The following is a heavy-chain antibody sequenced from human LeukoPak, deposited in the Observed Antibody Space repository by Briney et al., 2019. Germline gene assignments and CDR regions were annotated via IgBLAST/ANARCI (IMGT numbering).Heavy chain of an antibody. V-gene: IGHV3-23*01. D-gene: IGHD3-22*01. CDR2: ISGSGGST. CDR1: GFTFSSYA. J-gene: IGHJ4*02. CDR3: AKAGAMILQHYFDY. Sequence: PGGSLRLSCAASGFTFSSYAMSWVRQAPGKGLEWVSAISGSGGSTYYADSVKGRFTISRDNSKNTLYLQMNSLRADDTAVYYCAKAGAMILQHYFDYWGQGTLVTVSS.